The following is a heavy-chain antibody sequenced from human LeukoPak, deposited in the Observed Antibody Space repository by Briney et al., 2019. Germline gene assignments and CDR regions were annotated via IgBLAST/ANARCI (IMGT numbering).Heavy chain of an antibody. CDR2: INTGGSST. CDR3: ARSNHADDY. CDR1: GFTFSNYW. J-gene: IGHJ4*02. V-gene: IGHV3-74*01. Sequence: PGGSVRLSYAASGFTFSNYWMHWVSQVRGKGLVWVLRINTGGSSTTYADSVKGRFTISKDHAKNTLYLEMNSLRAEDTAVYYCARSNHADDYWGQGTLVTVSS. D-gene: IGHD4-11*01.